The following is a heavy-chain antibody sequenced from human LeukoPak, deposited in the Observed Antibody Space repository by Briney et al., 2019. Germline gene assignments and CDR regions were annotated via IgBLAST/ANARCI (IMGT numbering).Heavy chain of an antibody. J-gene: IGHJ4*02. CDR3: ARSPPAYLGETYYFDY. D-gene: IGHD3-16*01. V-gene: IGHV4-39*07. Sequence: SETLSLTCTVSGGSISSSSYYWGWIRQPPGKGLEWIGSIYYSGSTYYNPSLKSRVTISVDTSKNQFSLKLSSVTAADTAVYYCARSPPAYLGETYYFDYWGQGTLVTVSS. CDR2: IYYSGST. CDR1: GGSISSSSYY.